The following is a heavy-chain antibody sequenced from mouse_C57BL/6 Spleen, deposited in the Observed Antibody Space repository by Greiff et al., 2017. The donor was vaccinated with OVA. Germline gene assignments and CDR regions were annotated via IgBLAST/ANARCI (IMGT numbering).Heavy chain of an antibody. Sequence: QVQLQQPGAELVMPGASVKLSCKASGYTFTSYWMHWVKQRPGQGLEWIGEIDPSDSYTNYNQKFKGKSTLTVDKSSSTAYMQLSSLTSEDSAVDDCALPVYYGSSFWYFDVWGTGTTVTVSS. D-gene: IGHD1-1*01. CDR1: GYTFTSYW. CDR2: IDPSDSYT. V-gene: IGHV1-69*01. J-gene: IGHJ1*03. CDR3: ALPVYYGSSFWYFDV.